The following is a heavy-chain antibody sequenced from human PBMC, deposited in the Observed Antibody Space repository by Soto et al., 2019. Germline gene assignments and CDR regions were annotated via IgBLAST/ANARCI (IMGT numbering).Heavy chain of an antibody. CDR2: ISWNSGTV. V-gene: IGHV3-9*01. Sequence: EVQLVESGGGLVQTGRSLRLSCESSGFSFDEYGMHWVRQAPGKGLEWVAGISWNSGTVGYADSVKGRFTISRDNAKNSLYLEMNGLRAEDTALYYCAKVTQPLRYYYYHMDVWGEGTTVTVS. D-gene: IGHD5-18*01. CDR1: GFSFDEYG. CDR3: AKVTQPLRYYYYHMDV. J-gene: IGHJ6*03.